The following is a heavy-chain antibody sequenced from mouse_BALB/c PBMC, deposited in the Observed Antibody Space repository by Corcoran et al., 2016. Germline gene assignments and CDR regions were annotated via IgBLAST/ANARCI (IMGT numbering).Heavy chain of an antibody. Sequence: EVRLQQSGPELVKPGASVMMSCKASGYTFTSYVMHWVKQKPGQGLEWIGYINPYNDGTKYNEKFKGKATLTSDKSSSTAYMELSSLTSEDSAVYYCATRYDETWFAYWGQGTLVTVSA. D-gene: IGHD2-14*01. CDR3: ATRYDETWFAY. J-gene: IGHJ3*01. V-gene: IGHV1S136*01. CDR2: INPYNDGT. CDR1: GYTFTSYV.